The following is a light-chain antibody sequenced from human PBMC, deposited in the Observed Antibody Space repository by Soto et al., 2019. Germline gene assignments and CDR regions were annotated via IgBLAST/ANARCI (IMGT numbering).Light chain of an antibody. V-gene: IGKV3-15*01. CDR2: GAS. CDR3: QQYNNWPPWT. CDR1: QSVSSN. J-gene: IGKJ1*01. Sequence: EIVMTQSPANLSVSPGERATLSCRASQSVSSNLAWYQQKPGQAPRLLIYGASTRATGIPARFSGSGSGTEFALTISSRQSEEVAVYYCQQYNNWPPWTFGQGTKVEIK.